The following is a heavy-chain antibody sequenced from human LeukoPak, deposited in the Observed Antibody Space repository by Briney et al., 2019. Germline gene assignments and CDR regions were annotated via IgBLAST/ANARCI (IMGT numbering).Heavy chain of an antibody. CDR1: GDSISSSSYY. CDR2: IYYSGTT. CDR3: ARHADSGFGELAFDY. V-gene: IGHV4-39*01. Sequence: SETLSLTCTVSGDSISSSSYYWGWIRQPPGKGLDWIGSIYYSGTTYYNPSLKSRVTISVDTSKNQFSLKLSSVTAADTAVYYCARHADSGFGELAFDYWGQGTLVTVSS. D-gene: IGHD3-10*01. J-gene: IGHJ4*02.